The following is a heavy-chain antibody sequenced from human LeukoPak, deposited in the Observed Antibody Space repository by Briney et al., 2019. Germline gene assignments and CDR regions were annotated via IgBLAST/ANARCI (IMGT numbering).Heavy chain of an antibody. V-gene: IGHV3-7*01. CDR1: GFTFSAYA. CDR3: AREGDGDYVLDY. CDR2: IKQDGSEK. Sequence: GGSLRLSCSASGFTFSAYAMYWVRQAPGKGLEWVANIKQDGSEKYYVDSVKGRFTISRDNAKNSLYLQMNSLRAEDTAVYYCAREGDGDYVLDYWGQGTLVTVSS. J-gene: IGHJ4*02. D-gene: IGHD4-17*01.